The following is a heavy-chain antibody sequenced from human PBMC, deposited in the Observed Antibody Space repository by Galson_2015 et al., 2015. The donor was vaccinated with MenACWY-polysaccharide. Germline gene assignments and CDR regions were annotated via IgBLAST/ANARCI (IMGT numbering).Heavy chain of an antibody. CDR2: IRQDGSEM. Sequence: SLRLSCAASGFTFNNYWMSWVRQAPGKEPEWVANIRQDGSEMYYVDSVKGRFTISRDNAKDPLFLQMNSLRAEDTAVYYCARDKAVGATHFDYWGQGTLVTVSS. V-gene: IGHV3-7*01. CDR3: ARDKAVGATHFDY. CDR1: GFTFNNYW. J-gene: IGHJ4*02. D-gene: IGHD1-26*01.